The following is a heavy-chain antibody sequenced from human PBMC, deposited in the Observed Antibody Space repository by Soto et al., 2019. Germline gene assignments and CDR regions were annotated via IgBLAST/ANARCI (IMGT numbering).Heavy chain of an antibody. J-gene: IGHJ5*02. CDR3: GRVVEGATRHTDSDS. Sequence: SETLSLTCAVSGVSIHNSHSFWGWIRQPPGKGLEFIGSVYYSGGSHYNPSLKGRVTISVDTSNNQVSLRVNSVTAADTAVYYCGRVVEGATRHTDSDSWGQGMLVTVSS. CDR1: GVSIHNSHSF. CDR2: VYYSGGS. V-gene: IGHV4-39*02. D-gene: IGHD2-15*01.